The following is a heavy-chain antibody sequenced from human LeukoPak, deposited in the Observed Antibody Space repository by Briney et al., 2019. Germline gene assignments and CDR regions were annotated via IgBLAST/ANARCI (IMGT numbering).Heavy chain of an antibody. Sequence: PSETLSLACTVSGGSVSSNNYYWGWIRQPPGKGLEWIGGIYYSGSTYYNPSLKSRVTISVDTSKNQFSLKLSSVTAADTAVYYCARDRVGVGHDYWGQGTLVTVSS. D-gene: IGHD1-26*01. J-gene: IGHJ4*02. CDR3: ARDRVGVGHDY. CDR2: IYYSGST. CDR1: GGSVSSNNYY. V-gene: IGHV4-39*07.